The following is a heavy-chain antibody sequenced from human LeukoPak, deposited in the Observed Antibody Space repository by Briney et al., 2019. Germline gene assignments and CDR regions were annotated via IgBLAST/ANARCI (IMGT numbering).Heavy chain of an antibody. CDR2: INPNSGGT. Sequence: GASVKVSCKASGYTFTGYYMHWVRQAPGQGLEWMGRINPNSGGTNYAQKFQGRVTMTRDTPISTAYMELRSLRSDDAAVYYCARVIAAIPQNWFDPWGQGTLVTVSS. CDR1: GYTFTGYY. D-gene: IGHD6-13*01. V-gene: IGHV1-2*06. J-gene: IGHJ5*02. CDR3: ARVIAAIPQNWFDP.